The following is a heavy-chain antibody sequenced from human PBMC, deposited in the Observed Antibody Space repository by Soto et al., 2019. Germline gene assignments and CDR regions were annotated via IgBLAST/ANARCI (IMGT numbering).Heavy chain of an antibody. CDR1: GYSFTSYW. V-gene: IGHV5-10-1*01. Sequence: XESLNISCKGSGYSFTSYWISWVRQMPGKGLEWMGRIDPSDSYTNYSPSFQGHVTISADKSISTAYLQWSSLKASDTAMYYCARHTAEVAGTVYYYGMDAWGQGTTVTVSS. CDR3: ARHTAEVAGTVYYYGMDA. D-gene: IGHD6-19*01. CDR2: IDPSDSYT. J-gene: IGHJ6*02.